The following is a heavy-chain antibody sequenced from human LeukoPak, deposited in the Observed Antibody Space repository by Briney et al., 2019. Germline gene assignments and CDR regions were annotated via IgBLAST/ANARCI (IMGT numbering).Heavy chain of an antibody. CDR2: IYTSGST. D-gene: IGHD1-26*01. J-gene: IGHJ4*02. V-gene: IGHV4-4*07. CDR1: GGSISSHY. CDR3: ATQRSIVGASYSFDY. Sequence: SETLSLTCTVSGGSISSHYWSWIRQPAGKGLEWIGRIYTSGSTNYNPSLKSRVTISVDTSKNQFSLKLSSVTAADTAVYYCATQRSIVGASYSFDYWGQGTLVTVSS.